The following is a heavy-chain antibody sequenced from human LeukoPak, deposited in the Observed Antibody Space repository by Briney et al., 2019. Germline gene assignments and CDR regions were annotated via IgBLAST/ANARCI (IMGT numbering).Heavy chain of an antibody. D-gene: IGHD2-2*01. V-gene: IGHV3-30-3*01. Sequence: PGRSLRLSCVASGFTFSSYAMHWVRQAPGKGLEWVAVISYDGSNKYYADSVKGRFTISRDNSKNTLYLQMNSLRAEDTAVYYCARERVVEVVVVPAEFWFDPWGQGTLVTVSS. CDR3: ARERVVEVVVVPAEFWFDP. J-gene: IGHJ5*02. CDR1: GFTFSSYA. CDR2: ISYDGSNK.